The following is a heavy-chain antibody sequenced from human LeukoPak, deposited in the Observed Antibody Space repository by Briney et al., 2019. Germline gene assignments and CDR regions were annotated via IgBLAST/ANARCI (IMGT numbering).Heavy chain of an antibody. D-gene: IGHD3-3*01. CDR1: GFTFSSYA. Sequence: GGSLRLSCAASGFTFSSYAMSWVRQAPGEGLEWVSAISGSGGSTYYADSVKGRFTISRDNSKNTLYLQMNSLRAEDTAVYYCAKGYYDFWSGYSRSYYYMDVWGKGTTVTVSS. CDR2: ISGSGGST. J-gene: IGHJ6*03. V-gene: IGHV3-23*01. CDR3: AKGYYDFWSGYSRSYYYMDV.